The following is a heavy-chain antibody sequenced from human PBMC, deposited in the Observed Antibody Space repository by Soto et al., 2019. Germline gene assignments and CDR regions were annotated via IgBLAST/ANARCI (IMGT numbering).Heavy chain of an antibody. J-gene: IGHJ4*02. Sequence: QVQLQESGPGLVKPSGTLSLTCAVSSGSISSSNWWSWVRQPPGKGLEWIGEIYHSGSTNYNPSLKSRVTISVDKSKNQFSLKLSSVTAADTAVYYCARLRGYCSSTSCYGEFDYWGQGTLVTVSS. CDR1: SGSISSSNW. CDR2: IYHSGST. CDR3: ARLRGYCSSTSCYGEFDY. D-gene: IGHD2-2*01. V-gene: IGHV4-4*02.